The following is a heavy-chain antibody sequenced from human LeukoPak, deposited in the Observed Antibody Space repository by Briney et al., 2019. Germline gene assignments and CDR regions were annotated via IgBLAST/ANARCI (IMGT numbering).Heavy chain of an antibody. J-gene: IGHJ6*03. CDR3: ARDPYTYMDV. CDR2: IYYSGST. V-gene: IGHV4-39*07. CDR1: GGSISSSSYY. Sequence: SETLSLTCTVSGGSISSSSYYWGWIRQPPGKVLEWIGSIYYSGSTYYNPSLKSRVTISVDTSKNQFSLKLSSVTAADTAVYYCARDPYTYMDVWGKGTTVTVSS. D-gene: IGHD4-11*01.